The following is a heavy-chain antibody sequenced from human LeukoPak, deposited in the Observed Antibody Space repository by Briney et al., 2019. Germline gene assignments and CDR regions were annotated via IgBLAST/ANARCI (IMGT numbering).Heavy chain of an antibody. CDR1: GGSFSGYY. CDR3: ARTGPKGFWSGNYFDY. CDR2: INHSGST. V-gene: IGHV4-34*01. D-gene: IGHD3-3*01. J-gene: IGHJ4*02. Sequence: PSETLSLTCAVYGGSFSGYYWSWIRQPPGKGLEWIGEINHSGSTNYNPSLKSRVTISVDTSKNQFSLKLSSVTAADTAVYYCARTGPKGFWSGNYFDYWGQGTLVTVSS.